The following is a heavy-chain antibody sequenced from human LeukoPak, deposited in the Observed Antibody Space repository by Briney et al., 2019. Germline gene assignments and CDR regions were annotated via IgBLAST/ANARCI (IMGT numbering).Heavy chain of an antibody. CDR2: INHSGST. CDR3: ARVHYGGDY. V-gene: IGHV4-34*01. CDR1: GGSFSGYY. Sequence: PSETLSLTCAVYGGSFSGYYWIWIRQPPGKGLEWIGEINHSGSTNYNPSLKSRVTISVDTSKNQFSLKLSSVTAADTAVYYCARVHYGGDYWGQGTLVTVSS. D-gene: IGHD4-23*01. J-gene: IGHJ4*02.